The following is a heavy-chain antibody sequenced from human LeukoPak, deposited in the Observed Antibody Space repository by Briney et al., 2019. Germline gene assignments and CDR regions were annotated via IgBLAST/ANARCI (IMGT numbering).Heavy chain of an antibody. CDR2: FDPEDGET. Sequence: ASVKVSCKASGYTLTELSMHWVRQAPGQGLEWMGGFDPEDGETINAQKFQGRVTMTEDTSTAPAYMELSSLRFEDTAVYYCATGDFWSGSPSGYYYYGMDVWGEGTTVTVSS. CDR3: ATGDFWSGSPSGYYYYGMDV. D-gene: IGHD3-3*01. CDR1: GYTLTELS. V-gene: IGHV1-24*01. J-gene: IGHJ6*04.